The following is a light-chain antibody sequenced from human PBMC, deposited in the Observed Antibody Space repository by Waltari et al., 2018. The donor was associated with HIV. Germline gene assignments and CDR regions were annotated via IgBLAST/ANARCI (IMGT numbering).Light chain of an antibody. CDR2: RNK. J-gene: IGLJ2*01. CDR3: TAWDDSLSGVV. Sequence: QSVLTQPPSASGTPGQRVTISCSGSWSNLGIKSVYLYQQLPGTHTKSLIYRNKQRPSGVPERFSGSKSGTSASLAISGRRSEDEADYYCTAWDDSLSGVVFGGGTKLTVL. CDR1: WSNLGIKS. V-gene: IGLV1-47*01.